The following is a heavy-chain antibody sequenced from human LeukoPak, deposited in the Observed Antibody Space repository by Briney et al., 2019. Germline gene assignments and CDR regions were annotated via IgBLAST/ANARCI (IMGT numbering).Heavy chain of an antibody. CDR3: VRLVTPNAFDI. D-gene: IGHD5-18*01. CDR2: IYYSGST. Sequence: PSETLSLTCTVSGGSISSYYWSWIRQPPGKGLEWIGYIYYSGSTNYNPSLKSRVTISVDTSKNQFSLKLSSVTAADTAVYYCVRLVTPNAFDIWGQGTMVTVSS. J-gene: IGHJ3*02. CDR1: GGSISSYY. V-gene: IGHV4-59*08.